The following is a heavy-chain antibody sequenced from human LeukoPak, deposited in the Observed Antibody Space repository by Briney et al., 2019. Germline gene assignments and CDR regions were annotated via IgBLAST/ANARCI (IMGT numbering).Heavy chain of an antibody. CDR2: INHSGST. CDR1: GGPFSGYY. Sequence: SETLSLTCAVYGGPFSGYYWSWIRQPPGKGLEWIGEINHSGSTNYNPSLKSRVTISVDTSKNQFSLRLSSVTAADTAVYYCARCYVANYYGMDVWGQGTTVTVSS. CDR3: ARCYVANYYGMDV. J-gene: IGHJ6*02. V-gene: IGHV4-34*01. D-gene: IGHD5-12*01.